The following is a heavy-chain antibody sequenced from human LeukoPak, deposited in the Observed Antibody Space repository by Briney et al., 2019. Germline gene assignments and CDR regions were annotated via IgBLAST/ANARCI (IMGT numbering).Heavy chain of an antibody. D-gene: IGHD3-10*01. V-gene: IGHV4-31*03. CDR2: IYYSGST. CDR3: ARVYYYGSGSPSHINWFDP. J-gene: IGHJ5*02. Sequence: SQTLSLTCTVSGGSISSGGYYWSWIRQHPGKGLEWIGYIYYSGSTYYNPSLKSRVTISVDTSKNQFSLKLSSVTAADTAVYYCARVYYYGSGSPSHINWFDPWGQGTLVTVSS. CDR1: GGSISSGGYY.